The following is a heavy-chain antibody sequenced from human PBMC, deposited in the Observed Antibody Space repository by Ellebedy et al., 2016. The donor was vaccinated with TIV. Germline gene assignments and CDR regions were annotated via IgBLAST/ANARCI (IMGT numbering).Heavy chain of an antibody. CDR2: INGGNGNT. J-gene: IGHJ6*02. V-gene: IGHV1-3*01. CDR1: GYTFTSYP. CDR3: ARKGYVMDV. Sequence: AASVKVSCKASGYTFTSYPIHWMRQAPGQSLEWMGWINGGNGNTKYSQKFQDRVTITRDTSASTAYMELSSLRPEDTAVFHCARKGYVMDVWGQGTTVTVSS.